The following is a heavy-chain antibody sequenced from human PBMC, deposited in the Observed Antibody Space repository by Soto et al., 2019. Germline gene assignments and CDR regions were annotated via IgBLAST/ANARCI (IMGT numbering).Heavy chain of an antibody. J-gene: IGHJ6*02. CDR2: IIPIFGTA. V-gene: IGHV1-69*13. CDR1: GGTFSSYA. Sequence: ASVKVSCKASGGTFSSYAISWVRQAPGQGLEWMGGIIPIFGTANYAQKFQGRVTITADESTSTAYMELSSLRSEDTAVYYCARGRDPDGRYYGMDVWGQGTTVTVSS. CDR3: ARGRDPDGRYYGMDV. D-gene: IGHD1-26*01.